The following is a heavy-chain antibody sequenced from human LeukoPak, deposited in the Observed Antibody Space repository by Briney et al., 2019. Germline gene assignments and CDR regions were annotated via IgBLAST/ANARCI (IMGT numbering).Heavy chain of an antibody. CDR3: AKDRDSSGYYWDY. CDR1: GFTFSSYG. V-gene: IGHV3-23*01. D-gene: IGHD3-22*01. CDR2: ISGSGGST. Sequence: PGGSLRLSCAASGFTFSSYGMSWVRQAPGKGLEWVSAISGSGGSTYYADSVKGWFTISRDNSKNTLYLQMNSLRAEDTAVYYCAKDRDSSGYYWDYWGQGTLVTVSS. J-gene: IGHJ4*02.